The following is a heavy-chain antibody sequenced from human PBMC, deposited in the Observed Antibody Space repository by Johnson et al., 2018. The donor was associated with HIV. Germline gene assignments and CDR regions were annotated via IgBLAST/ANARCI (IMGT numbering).Heavy chain of an antibody. CDR2: ISYDGSEK. CDR3: ARGSRYTHDNDDVYLLQAFDI. V-gene: IGHV3-30*04. CDR1: GFTFSSYA. Sequence: QMQLVESGGGVVQPGRSLRLSCAASGFTFSSYAMHWVRQAPGKGLEWVAVISYDGSEKYYADSVKGRFTISRDSSKNTLYLQVNSLRAEDTAVYYCARGSRYTHDNDDVYLLQAFDIWGQGTMVTVSS. D-gene: IGHD3-16*01. J-gene: IGHJ3*02.